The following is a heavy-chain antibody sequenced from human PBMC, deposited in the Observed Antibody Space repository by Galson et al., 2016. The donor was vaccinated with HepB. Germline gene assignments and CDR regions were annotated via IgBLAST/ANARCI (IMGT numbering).Heavy chain of an antibody. CDR1: GFTFSSHD. CDR3: AKAMKPLTVAAFDC. CDR2: ISGSGGST. Sequence: SLRLSCAASGFTFSSHDMHWVRQAPGKGLEWVSAISGSGGSTWYADSVKGRVTMSRDNSRNTVYLQMNSLRAEDTGIYYCAKAMKPLTVAAFDCWGQGTLVTVSS. D-gene: IGHD2-15*01. J-gene: IGHJ4*02. V-gene: IGHV3-23*01.